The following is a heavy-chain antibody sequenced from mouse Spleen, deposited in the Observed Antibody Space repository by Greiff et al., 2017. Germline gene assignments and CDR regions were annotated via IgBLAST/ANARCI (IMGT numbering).Heavy chain of an antibody. J-gene: IGHJ2*01. D-gene: IGHD1-1*02. V-gene: IGHV1-15*01. CDR2: IDPETGGT. CDR3: TRRDSHYAMDY. Sequence: VKLMESGAELVRPGASVTLSCKASGYTFTDYEMHWVKQTPVHGLEWIGAIDPETGGTAYNQKFKGKAILTADKSSSTAYMELRSLTSEDSAVYYCTRRDSHYAMDYWGQGTTLTVSS. CDR1: GYTFTDYE.